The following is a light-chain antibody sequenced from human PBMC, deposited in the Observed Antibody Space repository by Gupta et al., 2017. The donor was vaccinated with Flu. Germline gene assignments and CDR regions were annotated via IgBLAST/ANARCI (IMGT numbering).Light chain of an antibody. CDR2: KAS. CDR1: QSISTG. CDR3: HQYNSYPWT. J-gene: IGKJ1*01. Sequence: DIQMTQSHSTLSASVGDRVTITCRASQSISTGLAWYQQKPGKAPKLLICKASSLESGVPSRFSGSGSGTEFSLSISSLQPQDSATYYCHQYNSYPWTFGQGTKVEIK. V-gene: IGKV1-5*03.